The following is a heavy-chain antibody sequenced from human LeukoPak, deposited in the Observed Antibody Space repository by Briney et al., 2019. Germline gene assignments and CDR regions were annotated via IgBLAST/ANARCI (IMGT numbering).Heavy chain of an antibody. CDR2: ISGSGGST. Sequence: GGSLRLSCAASGITFSSYAMSWVRQAPGKGLEWVSIISGSGGSTYYADPVRGRFTISRDNSKNTLYLQMNSLRAEDTAVYYCAKVWHYYDGVYWGQGTLDTVSS. J-gene: IGHJ4*02. V-gene: IGHV3-23*01. CDR3: AKVWHYYDGVY. D-gene: IGHD3-22*01. CDR1: GITFSSYA.